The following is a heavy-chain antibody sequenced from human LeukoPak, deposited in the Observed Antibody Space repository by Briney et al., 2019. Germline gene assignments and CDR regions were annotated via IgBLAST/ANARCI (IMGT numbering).Heavy chain of an antibody. CDR1: GFTFSSCW. Sequence: GGSLRLSCAASGFTFSSCWMHWVRQAPGKGLVWVSRINSDGSSINYADSVKGRFTISRDNAKTTLYLQMNSLRAEDTAVYYCARVRPGYYFDYWGQGTLVTVSS. J-gene: IGHJ4*02. CDR3: ARVRPGYYFDY. D-gene: IGHD7-27*01. V-gene: IGHV3-74*01. CDR2: INSDGSSI.